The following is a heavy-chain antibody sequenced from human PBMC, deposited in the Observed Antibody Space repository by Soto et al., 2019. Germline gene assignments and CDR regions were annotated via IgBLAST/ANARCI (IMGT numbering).Heavy chain of an antibody. D-gene: IGHD2-15*01. CDR2: ISSSSYI. CDR3: ARTPYCSGGSCYPGYAFDI. CDR1: GFTFSSYS. J-gene: IGHJ3*02. Sequence: PGGSLRLSCAASGFTFSSYSMNWVRQAPGKGLEWVSSISSSSYIYYADSVKGRFTISRDNAKNSLYLQMNSLRAEDTAVYYCARTPYCSGGSCYPGYAFDIWGQGTMVTVSS. V-gene: IGHV3-21*01.